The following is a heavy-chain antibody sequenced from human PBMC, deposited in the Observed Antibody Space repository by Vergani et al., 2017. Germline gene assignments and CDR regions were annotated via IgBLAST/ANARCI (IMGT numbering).Heavy chain of an antibody. D-gene: IGHD6-6*01. CDR3: ARDFEYSNSFHTFEI. Sequence: QVQLQESGPGLVKPSQTLSLTCTVSGGSISSGGYYWSWIRPHPGEGLEWIGYIYYSGSTYYNPSLKSRVTISVDTAENQFSLKLSSVTAADTTVYYCARDFEYSNSFHTFEIWGQGTMVTVSS. CDR2: IYYSGST. J-gene: IGHJ3*02. V-gene: IGHV4-31*03. CDR1: GGSISSGGYY.